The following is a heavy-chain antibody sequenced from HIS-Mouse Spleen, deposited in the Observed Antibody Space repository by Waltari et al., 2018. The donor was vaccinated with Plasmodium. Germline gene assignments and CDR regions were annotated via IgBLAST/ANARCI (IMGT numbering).Heavy chain of an antibody. J-gene: IGHJ4*02. V-gene: IGHV3-21*01. CDR3: ARDNWGSFGY. Sequence: EVQLVESGGGLVKPGGSLRLSCAASGFTFSSYSMNWVRQAPGEGLEWVSSISSSSSYIYYADSVKGRFTISRDNAKNSLYLQMNSLRAEDTAVYYCARDNWGSFGYWGQGTLVTVSS. CDR2: ISSSSSYI. D-gene: IGHD7-27*01. CDR1: GFTFSSYS.